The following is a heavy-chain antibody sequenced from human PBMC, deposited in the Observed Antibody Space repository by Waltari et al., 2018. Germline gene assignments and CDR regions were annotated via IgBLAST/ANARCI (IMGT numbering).Heavy chain of an antibody. Sequence: QVQLQESGPGLVKPSETLSLTCTVSGGSITSSYWSWIRQPPGKGLEWIGYIYYSGRTNYNPSLNSRVTISVDTSKNQFSLNLRSVTAADTALYYCARYNLNDANHFEYWGQGTLVTVSS. CDR3: ARYNLNDANHFEY. V-gene: IGHV4-59*01. CDR2: IYYSGRT. D-gene: IGHD1-20*01. CDR1: GGSITSSY. J-gene: IGHJ4*02.